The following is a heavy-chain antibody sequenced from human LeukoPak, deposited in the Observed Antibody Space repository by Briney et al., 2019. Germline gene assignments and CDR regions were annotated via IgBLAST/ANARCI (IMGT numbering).Heavy chain of an antibody. CDR2: IYHSGST. D-gene: IGHD3-22*01. CDR1: GGSLSSGGYS. Sequence: PSETLSLTCAVSGGSLSSGGYSWSWIRQPPGRGLEWIGYIYHSGSTYYNPSLKSRVTISVDRSKNQFSLKLSSVTAADTAVYYCARVNPEPSMIESWGQGTLVTVSS. J-gene: IGHJ4*02. V-gene: IGHV4-30-2*01. CDR3: ARVNPEPSMIES.